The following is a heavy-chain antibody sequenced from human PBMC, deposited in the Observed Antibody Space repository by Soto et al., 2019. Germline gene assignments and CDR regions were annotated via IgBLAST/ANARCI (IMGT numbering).Heavy chain of an antibody. D-gene: IGHD3-10*01. CDR1: GFTLTSAA. CDR3: AAGAYYYGSGSYLVDY. Sequence: SVKGSCKASGFTLTSAAMRWVRQARGQRLEWKGWIVVGSGNTNYAQKFQERVTITRDMSTSTAYMELSSLRSEDTAVYYCAAGAYYYGSGSYLVDYWGQGTLVTVSS. V-gene: IGHV1-58*02. J-gene: IGHJ4*02. CDR2: IVVGSGNT.